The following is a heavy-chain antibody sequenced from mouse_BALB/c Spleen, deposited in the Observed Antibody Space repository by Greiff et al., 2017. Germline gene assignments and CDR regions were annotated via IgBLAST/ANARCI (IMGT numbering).Heavy chain of an antibody. CDR3: ARGGIYDYDGGFDY. V-gene: IGHV5-6-5*01. CDR1: GFTFSSYA. J-gene: IGHJ2*01. Sequence: EVNVVESGGGLVKPGGSLKLSCAASGFTFSSYAMSWVRQTPEKRLEWVASISSGGSTYYPDSVKGRFTISRDNARNILYLQMSSLRSEDTAMYYCARGGIYDYDGGFDYWGQGTTLTVSS. CDR2: ISSGGST. D-gene: IGHD2-4*01.